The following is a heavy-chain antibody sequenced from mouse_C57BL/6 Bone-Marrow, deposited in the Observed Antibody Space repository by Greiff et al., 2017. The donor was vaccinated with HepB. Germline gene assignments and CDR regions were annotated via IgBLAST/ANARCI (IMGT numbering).Heavy chain of an antibody. J-gene: IGHJ3*01. Sequence: EVKLVESGGDLVKPGGSLKLSCAASGFTFSSYGMSWVRQTPDKRLEWVATISSGGSYTYYPDSVKGRFTISRDNAKNTLYLQMSSLKSEDTAMYYCARHAWLRRSAYWGQGTLVTVSA. CDR3: ARHAWLRRSAY. CDR2: ISSGGSYT. CDR1: GFTFSSYG. V-gene: IGHV5-6*01. D-gene: IGHD2-2*01.